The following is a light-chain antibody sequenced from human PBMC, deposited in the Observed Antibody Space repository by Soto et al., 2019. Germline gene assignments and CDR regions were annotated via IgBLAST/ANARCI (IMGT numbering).Light chain of an antibody. J-gene: IGLJ2*01. CDR2: DVS. V-gene: IGLV2-14*03. CDR3: TSYTSGSTLVV. CDR1: SSDVGGYNY. Sequence: QSALTQPASVSGSPGQSITISCTGTSSDVGGYNYVSWYQQHPDKAPKLMIYDVSNRPSGVSSRFSGSKSGNTASLTISGLQAEDEAHYYCTSYTSGSTLVVFGGGTKLTVL.